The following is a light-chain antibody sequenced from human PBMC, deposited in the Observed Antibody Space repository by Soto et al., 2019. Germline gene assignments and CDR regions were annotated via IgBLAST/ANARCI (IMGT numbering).Light chain of an antibody. J-gene: IGKJ1*01. Sequence: EIVLTQSPDTLSLSPGERATLSCRASQTVSTSLAWYQQKPGRAPRLLIYGASTRATGIPDRFSGSGSGTDFTLTISGLEPEDFAVYYCQQYGSSPSTFGQGTKVDIK. CDR3: QQYGSSPST. CDR1: QTVSTS. CDR2: GAS. V-gene: IGKV3-20*01.